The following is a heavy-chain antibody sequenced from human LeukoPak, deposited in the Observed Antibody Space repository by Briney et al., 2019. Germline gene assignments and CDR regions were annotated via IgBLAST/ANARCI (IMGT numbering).Heavy chain of an antibody. D-gene: IGHD3-16*02. CDR1: GYTFTSYG. CDR2: ISPYNGNT. V-gene: IGHV1-18*01. CDR3: AREPDRGAFDI. Sequence: ASVKVSCKASGYTFTSYGFSWVRQAPGQALEWLGWISPYNGNTNYAQRLQGRVTMTTDTSTSTVYMELRSLRSDDTALYYCAREPDRGAFDIWGQGTLVTVSS. J-gene: IGHJ3*02.